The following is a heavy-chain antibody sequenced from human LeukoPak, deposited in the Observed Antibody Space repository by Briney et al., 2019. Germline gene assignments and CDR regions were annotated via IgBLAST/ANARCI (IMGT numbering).Heavy chain of an antibody. CDR2: MNPNSGNT. Sequence: GASVKVSCKASGYTFTSYDINWVRQATGQGLEWMGWMNPNSGNTGYAQKFQGRVTMTRNTSISTAYMELSSLRSEDTAVYYCARGLYYRRNYYYGMDVWGQGTTVTVSS. D-gene: IGHD3-10*01. J-gene: IGHJ6*02. CDR3: ARGLYYRRNYYYGMDV. CDR1: GYTFTSYD. V-gene: IGHV1-8*01.